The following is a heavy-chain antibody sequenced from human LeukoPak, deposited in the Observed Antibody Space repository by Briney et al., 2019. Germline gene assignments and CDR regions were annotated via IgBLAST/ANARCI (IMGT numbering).Heavy chain of an antibody. J-gene: IGHJ4*02. V-gene: IGHV3-73*01. Sequence: GGSLRLSCAASGFTFSGSAMHWVRQASGKGLEWVGRIRSKVNSYATAYAASVKGRFTISRDDSKNTAYLQMNSLKTEDTAVYYCTRREVMSDYWGQGTLVTVSS. CDR2: IRSKVNSYAT. CDR1: GFTFSGSA. CDR3: TRREVMSDY. D-gene: IGHD2-21*01.